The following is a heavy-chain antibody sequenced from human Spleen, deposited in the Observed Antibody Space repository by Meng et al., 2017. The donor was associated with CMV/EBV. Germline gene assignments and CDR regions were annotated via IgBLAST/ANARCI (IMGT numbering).Heavy chain of an antibody. Sequence: GESLKISCAASGFTFSSYGMHWVRQAPGKGLEWVAFIRYDGSDEYYADSVKGRFTISRDNSKNTLYVQMSSLRPEDTAVYYCAKGVGANYGMDVWGQGTTVTVSS. V-gene: IGHV3-30*02. CDR1: GFTFSSYG. J-gene: IGHJ6*02. D-gene: IGHD1-26*01. CDR2: IRYDGSDE. CDR3: AKGVGANYGMDV.